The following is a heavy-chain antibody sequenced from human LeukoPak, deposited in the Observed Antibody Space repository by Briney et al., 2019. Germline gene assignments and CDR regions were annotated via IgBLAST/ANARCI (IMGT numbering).Heavy chain of an antibody. V-gene: IGHV3-53*01. CDR2: IYSGGST. J-gene: IGHJ4*02. Sequence: GGSLRLSCAASGFTFSSYAMSWVRQAPGKGLEWVSVIYSGGSTYYADSVKGRFTISRDNSKNTLYLQMNSLRAEDTAVYYCAREAKPHYFDYWGQGTLVTVSS. D-gene: IGHD4/OR15-4a*01. CDR1: GFTFSSYA. CDR3: AREAKPHYFDY.